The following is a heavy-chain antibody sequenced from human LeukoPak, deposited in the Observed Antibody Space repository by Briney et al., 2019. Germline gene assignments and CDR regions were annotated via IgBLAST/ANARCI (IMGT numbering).Heavy chain of an antibody. CDR3: ARRSSGSPPYYFDY. CDR1: GFTFSSYW. V-gene: IGHV3-74*01. J-gene: IGHJ4*02. D-gene: IGHD1-26*01. CDR2: INSDGSTT. Sequence: GGSLRLSCAASGFTFSSYWMHWVRQAPGKGLVWVSRINSDGSTTNYADSVKGRFTISRDNAKNTLDLQMNSLGAEDTAVYYCARRSSGSPPYYFDYWGQGTLVTVSS.